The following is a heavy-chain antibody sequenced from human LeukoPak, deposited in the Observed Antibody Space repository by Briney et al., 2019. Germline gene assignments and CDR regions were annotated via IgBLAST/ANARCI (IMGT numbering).Heavy chain of an antibody. CDR2: INHSGST. CDR1: GGSFSGYY. CDR3: AREPELGGVGAFDI. V-gene: IGHV4-34*01. J-gene: IGHJ3*02. Sequence: SETLSLTCAVYGGSFSGYYWSWIRQPPGKGLEWIGEINHSGSTNYNPSLKSRVTISVDTSKNQFSLKLSSVTAADTAVYYCAREPELGGVGAFDIWGQGTMVTVSS. D-gene: IGHD1-14*01.